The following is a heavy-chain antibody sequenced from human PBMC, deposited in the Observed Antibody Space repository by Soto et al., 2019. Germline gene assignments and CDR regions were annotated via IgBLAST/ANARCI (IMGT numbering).Heavy chain of an antibody. J-gene: IGHJ4*02. CDR1: GFTFGHYA. CDR2: ISYDGDNE. D-gene: IGHD2-2*01. CDR3: AKDGGPVYCNSPGCSAKHFDY. Sequence: QVQLEESGGGVVQPGRSLRLSCAASGFTFGHYAMHWVRQAPGKGLEWLAIISYDGDNEYYAGSVRGRFTISRDNSKNXXXLXXNTPRHEDTAVYCCAKDGGPVYCNSPGCSAKHFDYWGQGTLVTVSS. V-gene: IGHV3-30*18.